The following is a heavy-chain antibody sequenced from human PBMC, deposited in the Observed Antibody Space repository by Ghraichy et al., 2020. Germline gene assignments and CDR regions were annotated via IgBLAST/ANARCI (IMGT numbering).Heavy chain of an antibody. Sequence: ASVKVSCKASAYRFTDYQIYWVRQAPGRGLEWLGSINPSGGDTDYSPNYLGRVTMTRDTSISTAYMELSSLRSDDTAVYYCAAQLRFLEISSSFHSWGQGTQVSVS. D-gene: IGHD3-3*01. V-gene: IGHV1-2*07. CDR2: INPSGGDT. J-gene: IGHJ4*02. CDR1: AYRFTDYQ. CDR3: AAQLRFLEISSSFHS.